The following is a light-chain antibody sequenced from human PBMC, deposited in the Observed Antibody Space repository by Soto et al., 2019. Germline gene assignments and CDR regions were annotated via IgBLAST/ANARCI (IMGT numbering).Light chain of an antibody. CDR1: SSDVGSYNL. V-gene: IGLV2-23*01. Sequence: QSALTQPASVSGSPGQSITISCTGTSSDVGSYNLVSWYQQHPGKAPKLMIYEGSKRPSGVSNRFSGSKSGNTACLTISGLQAEDEADYYCCSYAGSSTYVLFGGGTKLTVL. CDR3: CSYAGSSTYVL. J-gene: IGLJ2*01. CDR2: EGS.